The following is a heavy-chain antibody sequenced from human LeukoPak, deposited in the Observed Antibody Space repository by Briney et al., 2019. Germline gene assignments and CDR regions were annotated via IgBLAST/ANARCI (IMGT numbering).Heavy chain of an antibody. J-gene: IGHJ4*02. D-gene: IGHD5-24*01. CDR3: ARTAGDGYNNYFDY. CDR1: GYSITRGYY. CDR2: IYTSGIT. Sequence: PSETLSLTCTVSGYSITRGYYWSWIRQPAGKGLEWIGRIYTSGITNYNPSLKSRVTISVDTSKNQFSLKLSSVTATDTAVYYCARTAGDGYNNYFDYWGQGTLVTVSS. V-gene: IGHV4-61*02.